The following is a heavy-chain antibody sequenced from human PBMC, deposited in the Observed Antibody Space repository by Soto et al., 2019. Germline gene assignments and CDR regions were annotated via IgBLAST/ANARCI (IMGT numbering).Heavy chain of an antibody. Sequence: QVQLQESGPGLVKPSQTLSLTCTVSGGSISSGDYYWSWIRQPPGKGLEWIGYIYYSGSTYYNPSLKSRVTISVATSKNQWSLKLRSVTAADTAVYYCARASKSYDFWSDQYCFDYWGQGTLVTVSS. D-gene: IGHD3-3*01. V-gene: IGHV4-30-4*01. CDR2: IYYSGST. CDR1: GGSISSGDYY. J-gene: IGHJ4*02. CDR3: ARASKSYDFWSDQYCFDY.